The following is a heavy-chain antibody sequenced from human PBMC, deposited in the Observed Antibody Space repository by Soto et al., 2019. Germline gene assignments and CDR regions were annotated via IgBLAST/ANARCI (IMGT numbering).Heavy chain of an antibody. D-gene: IGHD2-8*01. CDR2: IYYSGST. CDR3: ARHMVLYLWEGWFDP. CDR1: GGSISSSSYY. J-gene: IGHJ5*02. V-gene: IGHV4-39*01. Sequence: SETLSLTCTVSGGSISSSSYYWGWIRQPPGKGLEWIGSIYYSGSTYYNPSLKSRVTISVDTSKNQFSLKLSSVTAADTAVYYCARHMVLYLWEGWFDPWGQGTLVTVSS.